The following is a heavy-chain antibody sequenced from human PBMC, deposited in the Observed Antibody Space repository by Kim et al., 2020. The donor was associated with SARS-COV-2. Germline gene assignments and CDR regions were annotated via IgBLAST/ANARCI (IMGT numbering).Heavy chain of an antibody. CDR3: ARWGGGKAFDI. CDR2: I. V-gene: IGHV3-48*03. D-gene: IGHD2-15*01. Sequence: IYYAESVKGRFTISRDNTNNSLYLQMNSLRAEDTAVYYCARWGGGKAFDIWGQGTMVTVSS. J-gene: IGHJ3*02.